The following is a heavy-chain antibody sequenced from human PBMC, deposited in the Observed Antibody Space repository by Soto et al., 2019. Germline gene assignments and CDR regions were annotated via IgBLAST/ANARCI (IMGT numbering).Heavy chain of an antibody. Sequence: EEQLVQSGAEVKKPGESLKISCKVSGFSFTNNWIGWVRQMPGKGLEWMGIIYPGDSDTRYSPAFQGQVTISVDKSTSTAYLQWSSLKASDTAMYFCARQVPYGPSGQYHDYWGQGTLVTVSS. CDR3: ARQVPYGPSGQYHDY. CDR2: IYPGDSDT. J-gene: IGHJ4*02. CDR1: GFSFTNNW. D-gene: IGHD2-15*01. V-gene: IGHV5-51*01.